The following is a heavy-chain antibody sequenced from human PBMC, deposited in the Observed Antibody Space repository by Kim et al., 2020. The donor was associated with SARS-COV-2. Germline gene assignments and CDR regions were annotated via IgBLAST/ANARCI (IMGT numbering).Heavy chain of an antibody. CDR3: ARDFANRYCGGDCYPYFDL. CDR2: IKQDGSEK. V-gene: IGHV3-7*03. J-gene: IGHJ2*01. Sequence: GGSLRLSCAASGFTFSSYWMSWVRQAPGKGLEWVANIKQDGSEKYYVDSVKGRFTISRDNAKNSLYLQMNSLRAEDTAVYYCARDFANRYCGGDCYPYFDLWGRGTLVTVSS. CDR1: GFTFSSYW. D-gene: IGHD2-21*02.